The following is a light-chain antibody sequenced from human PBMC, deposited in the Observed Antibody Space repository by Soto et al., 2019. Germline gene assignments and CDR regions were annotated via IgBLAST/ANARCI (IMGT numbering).Light chain of an antibody. V-gene: IGLV2-23*01. CDR1: RSDVGSYNL. Sequence: QSPLTQPASVSGSPGQSITISCTGTRSDVGSYNLVSWYQQHPGKAPKLMIYAGSKRPSGVSNRCSGSKSGNTASLTISGLQAEDEADYYCCSYAGSSTSVVFGGGTKLTVL. CDR2: AGS. J-gene: IGLJ2*01. CDR3: CSYAGSSTSVV.